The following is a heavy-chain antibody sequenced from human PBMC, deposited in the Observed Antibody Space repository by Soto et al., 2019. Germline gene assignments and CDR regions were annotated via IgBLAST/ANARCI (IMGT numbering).Heavy chain of an antibody. Sequence: SETLSLTCAVYGGSFSGYYWSWIRQPPGKGLGWIGEINHSGNTNYNPSLKSRVTISVDTSKNQFSLKLSSVTAADTAVYYCARASRGYYYYYMDVWGKGTTVTVSS. D-gene: IGHD3-10*01. CDR2: INHSGNT. V-gene: IGHV4-34*01. CDR1: GGSFSGYY. J-gene: IGHJ6*03. CDR3: ARASRGYYYYYMDV.